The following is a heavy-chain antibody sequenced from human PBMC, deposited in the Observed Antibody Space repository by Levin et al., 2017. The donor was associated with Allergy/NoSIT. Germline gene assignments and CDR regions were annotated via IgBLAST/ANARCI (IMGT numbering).Heavy chain of an antibody. J-gene: IGHJ6*02. V-gene: IGHV3-30*18. CDR3: AKDRDHYDILTGSFGYYYYGMDV. D-gene: IGHD3-9*01. CDR2: ISYDGSNK. Sequence: PGESLKISCAASGFTFSSYGMHWVRQAPGKGLEWVAVISYDGSNKYYADSVKGRFTISRDNSKNTLYLQMNSLRAEDTAVYYCAKDRDHYDILTGSFGYYYYGMDVWGQGTTVTVSS. CDR1: GFTFSSYG.